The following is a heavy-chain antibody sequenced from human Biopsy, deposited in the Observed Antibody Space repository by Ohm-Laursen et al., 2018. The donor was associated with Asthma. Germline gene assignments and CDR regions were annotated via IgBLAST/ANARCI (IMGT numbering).Heavy chain of an antibody. CDR1: GGSISTYY. D-gene: IGHD3-22*01. J-gene: IGHJ4*02. CDR2: IYYSGST. Sequence: SDTLSLTCTVSGGSISTYYWSWIRPPPGKGLEWIGFIYYSGSTYYNPSLKSRVSISIDTSKNQFSLKLSSVTAADTAVYYCARAQDYYDSRGYYRSFDYWGQGTLVTVSS. V-gene: IGHV4-59*06. CDR3: ARAQDYYDSRGYYRSFDY.